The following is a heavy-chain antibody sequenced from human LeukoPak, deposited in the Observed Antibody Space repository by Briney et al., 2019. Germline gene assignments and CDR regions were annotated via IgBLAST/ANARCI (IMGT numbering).Heavy chain of an antibody. J-gene: IGHJ4*02. D-gene: IGHD6-19*01. CDR2: ISSNGGST. V-gene: IGHV3-64*01. Sequence: PGGSLRLSCVVSGFTFSSYAMHWVRQAPGKGLEYVSAISSNGGSTYYANSVKGRFTISRDNSKNTLYLQMGSLRAEDMAVYYCARAYGRSIAVAASGNYFDYWGQGTLVTVSS. CDR1: GFTFSSYA. CDR3: ARAYGRSIAVAASGNYFDY.